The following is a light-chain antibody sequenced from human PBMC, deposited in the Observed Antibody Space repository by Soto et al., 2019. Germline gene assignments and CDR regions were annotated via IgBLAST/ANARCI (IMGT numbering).Light chain of an antibody. CDR1: SGSVSTGHF. J-gene: IGLJ7*01. V-gene: IGLV8-61*01. CDR2: TTN. CDR3: VLHMGRGISV. Sequence: QTVVTQEPSLSVSPGGTVTLTCGLNSGSVSTGHFPSWYQQTPGQAPRTLISTTNTRSAGVPDRFSGSILGNKAALTITGAQVEDESDYYCVLHMGRGISVFGGGTQLTVL.